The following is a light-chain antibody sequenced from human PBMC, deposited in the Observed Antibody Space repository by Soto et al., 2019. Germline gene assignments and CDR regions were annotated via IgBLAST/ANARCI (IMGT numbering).Light chain of an antibody. CDR2: RTS. CDR3: QQYSHYSRT. CDR1: QSVDHW. V-gene: IGKV1-5*03. Sequence: DIQLTQSPSTLSASIGDRVTITCRASQSVDHWLAWYQQKPGEAPNLLISRTSTLQSGVPSRFSGSGSGTEFTLTIRGLQPDDFATYYCQQYSHYSRTFGQGTKVEI. J-gene: IGKJ1*01.